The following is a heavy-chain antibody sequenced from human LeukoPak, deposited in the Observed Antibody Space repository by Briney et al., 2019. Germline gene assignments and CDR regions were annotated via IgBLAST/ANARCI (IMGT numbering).Heavy chain of an antibody. CDR2: ISGSGGST. J-gene: IGHJ4*02. D-gene: IGHD1-26*01. Sequence: GGSLRLSCAASGFARSSYAMSWVRQAPGKGLEWVSAISGSGGSTYYADSVKGRFTISRDNSKNTLYLQMNSLRAEDTAVYYCAKGVLRANYFDYWGQGTLVTVSS. V-gene: IGHV3-23*01. CDR3: AKGVLRANYFDY. CDR1: GFARSSYA.